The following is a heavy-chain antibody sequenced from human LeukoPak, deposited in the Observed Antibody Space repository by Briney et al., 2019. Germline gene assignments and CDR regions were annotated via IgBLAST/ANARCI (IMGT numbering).Heavy chain of an antibody. CDR2: ISSSGSTI. D-gene: IGHD1-26*01. CDR1: GFTFSSYS. V-gene: IGHV3-48*04. CDR3: ARDSGIAPFDY. J-gene: IGHJ4*02. Sequence: GGSLRLSCAASGFTFSSYSMNWVRQAPGKGLEWVSYISSSGSTIYYADSVKGRFTISRDNAKNSLYLQMNSLRAEDTAVYYCARDSGIAPFDYWGQGTLVTVSS.